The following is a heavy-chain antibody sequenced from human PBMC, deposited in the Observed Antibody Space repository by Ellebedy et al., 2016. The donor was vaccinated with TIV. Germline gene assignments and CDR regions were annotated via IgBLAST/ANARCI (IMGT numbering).Heavy chain of an antibody. CDR1: GYTFTRYG. V-gene: IGHV1-18*01. Sequence: AASVKVSCKASGYTFTRYGFSWVRQAPGQGLEWMGWISAYNGHTNYPKKFQGRVTMTTDTATSTAYMELRSLRSDDTAVYYCARLVGTLSPVLSKHFAHWGQGTLVTVSS. J-gene: IGHJ4*02. CDR2: ISAYNGHT. D-gene: IGHD1-26*01. CDR3: ARLVGTLSPVLSKHFAH.